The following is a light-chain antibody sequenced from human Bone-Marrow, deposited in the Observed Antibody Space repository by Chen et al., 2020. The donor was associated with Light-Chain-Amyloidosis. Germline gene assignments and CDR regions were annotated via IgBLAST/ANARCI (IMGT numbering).Light chain of an antibody. CDR1: QSVTIY. CDR3: QQRSNWPG. CDR2: DAS. Sequence: EIVLTQSPATLSLSPGDTATLSCRASQSVTIYLAWYQQKPGQAPRLLIYDASNRATGIPARCSGSGSGTDFSLTIRGLEPEDVAVYYCQQRSNWPGFGQGTRLEIK. J-gene: IGKJ5*01. V-gene: IGKV3-11*01.